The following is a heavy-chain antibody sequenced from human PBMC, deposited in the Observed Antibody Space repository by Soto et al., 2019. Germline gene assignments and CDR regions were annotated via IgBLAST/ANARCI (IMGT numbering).Heavy chain of an antibody. J-gene: IGHJ4*02. D-gene: IGHD3-9*01. V-gene: IGHV4-4*02. Sequence: SETLSLTCAVSGGSISSSNWWSWVRQSPGKGLEWIGYIDYSGSTDYNPSLKSRVTISVDTSKNLFSLKVSSVTAADTAVYYCARAPRYFDILTGSYYFDYWGQGTLVTVSS. CDR2: IDYSGST. CDR1: GGSISSSNW. CDR3: ARAPRYFDILTGSYYFDY.